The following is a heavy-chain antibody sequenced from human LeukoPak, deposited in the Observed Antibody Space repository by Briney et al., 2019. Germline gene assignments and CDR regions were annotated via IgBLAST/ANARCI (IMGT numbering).Heavy chain of an antibody. CDR1: GDSISSGDYY. J-gene: IGHJ4*02. D-gene: IGHD6-19*01. CDR3: ARAGGSGLIDY. CDR2: IYTSGST. V-gene: IGHV4-61*02. Sequence: PSQTLSLTCTVSGDSISSGDYYWSWIRQPAGKGLEWIGRIYTSGSTNYNPSLKSRVTISVDTSKNQFSLKLSSVTAADTTVYYCARAGGSGLIDYWGQGTLVTVSS.